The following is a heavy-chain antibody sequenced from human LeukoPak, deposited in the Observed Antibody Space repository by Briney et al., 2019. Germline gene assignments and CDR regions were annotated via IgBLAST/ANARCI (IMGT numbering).Heavy chain of an antibody. CDR3: AKGVNYYDNSAIGY. D-gene: IGHD3-22*01. Sequence: GGTLRLSCAASGFTFSSYGMSWVRQAPGKGLEWVSAISGSGGSTYYADSVKGRFTISRDNSKNTLYLQMNSLRAEDTAVYYCAKGVNYYDNSAIGYWGQGTLVTVSS. V-gene: IGHV3-23*01. CDR2: ISGSGGST. CDR1: GFTFSSYG. J-gene: IGHJ4*02.